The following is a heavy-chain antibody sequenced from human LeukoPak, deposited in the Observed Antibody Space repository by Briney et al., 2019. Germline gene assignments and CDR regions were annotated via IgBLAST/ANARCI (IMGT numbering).Heavy chain of an antibody. CDR2: INPSGGSS. J-gene: IGHJ4*02. CDR1: GYTFTSYY. CDR3: ARDDYGDY. Sequence: ASVKVSCKASGYTFTSYYVHWVRQAPGQGLEWMGIINPSGGSSTYAQNFQGRVTMTRDTSTSTVYMELSSLRSEDTAVYYCARDDYGDYWGQGTLVTVSS. V-gene: IGHV1-46*01.